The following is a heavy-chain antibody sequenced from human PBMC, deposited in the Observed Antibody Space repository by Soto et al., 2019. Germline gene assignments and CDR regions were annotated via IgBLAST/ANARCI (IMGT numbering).Heavy chain of an antibody. Sequence: GGSLRLSCAASGFTFSSYWMSWVRQAPGKGLEWVANIKQDGSEKYYVDSVKGRFTISRDNAKNSLYLQMNSLRAEDTAVYYCARVKLVRGKPTFDYWGQGTLVTVSS. V-gene: IGHV3-7*01. CDR3: ARVKLVRGKPTFDY. D-gene: IGHD3-10*01. J-gene: IGHJ4*02. CDR2: IKQDGSEK. CDR1: GFTFSSYW.